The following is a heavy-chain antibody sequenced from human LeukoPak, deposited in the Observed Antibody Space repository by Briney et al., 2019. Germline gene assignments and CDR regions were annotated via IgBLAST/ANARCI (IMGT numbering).Heavy chain of an antibody. D-gene: IGHD2-2*01. Sequence: SVKVSCKASGGTFSSYTISWVRQAPGQGLEWMGRIIPILGIANYAQKFQGRVTITADKSTSTAYMELSSLRSEDPACLACGRDFFDCSSTRCLFKYHWFDPWGQGTLVTVSS. CDR3: GRDFFDCSSTRCLFKYHWFDP. V-gene: IGHV1-69*04. CDR1: GGTFSSYT. J-gene: IGHJ5*02. CDR2: IIPILGIA.